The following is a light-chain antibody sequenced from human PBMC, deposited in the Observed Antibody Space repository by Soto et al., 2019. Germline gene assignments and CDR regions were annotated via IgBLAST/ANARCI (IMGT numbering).Light chain of an antibody. CDR3: QQYHTLPIT. CDR2: DAS. J-gene: IGKJ5*01. V-gene: IGKV1-33*01. CDR1: QSISTS. Sequence: DIQMTQSPSSLSASVGDRVTITCRTSQSISTSLNWYQQKPGQAPKLLINDASHLETGVPSRFSGSGSGTHFTVTISSLQPEDIATYYCQQYHTLPITFGQGTRLEIK.